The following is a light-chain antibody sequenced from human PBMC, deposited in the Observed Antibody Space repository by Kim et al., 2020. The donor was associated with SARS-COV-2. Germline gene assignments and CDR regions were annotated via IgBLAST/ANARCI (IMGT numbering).Light chain of an antibody. CDR2: GAS. Sequence: LCPGERATHSCRASQSVSTSYLAWYQQKPGQAPRLLIYGASSRATGIPDRFSGSGSGTDFTLTISRLEPEDFAVYYCQQYGSSPYSFGQGTKLEI. V-gene: IGKV3-20*01. CDR3: QQYGSSPYS. J-gene: IGKJ2*03. CDR1: QSVSTSY.